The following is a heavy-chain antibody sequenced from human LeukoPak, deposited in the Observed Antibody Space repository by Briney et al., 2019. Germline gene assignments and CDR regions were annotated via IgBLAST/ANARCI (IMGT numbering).Heavy chain of an antibody. CDR3: ARSSGGGNFDY. D-gene: IGHD4-23*01. CDR1: GGSFSGYY. Sequence: SETLSLTCAVYGGSFSGYYWSWIRQPPGKGLEWIGEINHSGSTNYNPSLKSRVTISGDTSKNQFSLKLSSVTAADTAVYYCARSSGGGNFDYWGQGTLVTVSS. V-gene: IGHV4-34*01. CDR2: INHSGST. J-gene: IGHJ4*02.